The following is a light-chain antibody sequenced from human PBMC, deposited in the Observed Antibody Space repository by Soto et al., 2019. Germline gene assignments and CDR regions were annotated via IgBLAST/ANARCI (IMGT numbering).Light chain of an antibody. CDR1: SSDVGGYNH. CDR2: AVS. Sequence: QSVLTQPASVSGSPGLSITISCTGTSSDVGGYNHVSWYQHSPGKAPKLILFAVSDRPSGVSHRFSGSKSGNTASLTISGLQAEDEADYYCCSYTSLSTVVFGGGTKLTVL. CDR3: CSYTSLSTVV. V-gene: IGLV2-14*01. J-gene: IGLJ2*01.